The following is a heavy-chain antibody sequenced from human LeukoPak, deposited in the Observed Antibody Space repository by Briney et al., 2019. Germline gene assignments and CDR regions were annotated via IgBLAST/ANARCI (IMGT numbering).Heavy chain of an antibody. CDR1: GGTFSSYA. CDR2: IIPIFGTA. CDR3: ARGPFSSGWYAKQFDY. Sequence: SVKVSCKASGGTFSSYAISWVRQAPGQGLEWMGGIIPIFGTANYAQKFQGRVTITADESTSTAYMELSNLRSEDTAVYYCARGPFSSGWYAKQFDYWGQGTLVTVSS. D-gene: IGHD6-19*01. J-gene: IGHJ4*02. V-gene: IGHV1-69*13.